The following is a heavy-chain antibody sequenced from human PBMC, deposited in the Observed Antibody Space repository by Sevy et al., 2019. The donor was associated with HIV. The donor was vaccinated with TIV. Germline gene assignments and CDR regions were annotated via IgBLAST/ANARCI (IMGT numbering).Heavy chain of an antibody. CDR3: AKAKSWLLQTIDN. CDR2: LSYDGNNK. Sequence: GGSLRLSCAASGFTFSSSGMHWVHQAPGKGLEWVAVLSYDGNNKYYADSVQGRFTISRDNSKNTLYLQMSSLRAEDTALYYCAKAKSWLLQTIDNWGQGTLVTVSS. CDR1: GFTFSSSG. D-gene: IGHD6-19*01. J-gene: IGHJ4*02. V-gene: IGHV3-30*18.